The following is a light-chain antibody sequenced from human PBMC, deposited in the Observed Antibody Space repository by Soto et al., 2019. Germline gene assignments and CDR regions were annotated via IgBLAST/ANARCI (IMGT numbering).Light chain of an antibody. CDR1: QSVDGY. V-gene: IGKV3-11*01. J-gene: IGKJ4*01. CDR3: QQGRDWPLT. CDR2: DVS. Sequence: EIVLTQSPATLSLSPGERATLSCRASQSVDGYVAWFQQKPGQAPSLLIYDVSNRAIGVPARFSGSGSGTGYTLSINSLEPEDLDVYDCQQGRDWPLTFGGGTKVEI.